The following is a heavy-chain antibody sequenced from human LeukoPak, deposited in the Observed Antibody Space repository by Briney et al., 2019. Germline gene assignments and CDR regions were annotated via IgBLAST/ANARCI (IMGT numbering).Heavy chain of an antibody. CDR3: ARDYGKSGRIDSSFGY. CDR1: GFTFSSYS. Sequence: GVLRLSCAASGFTFSSYSMNWVRQAPGKGLEWVSSISSIGSYIYYADSVKGRFTISRDNAKNSLYLQMNSLRAEDTAVYYCARDYGKSGRIDSSFGYWGQGFLVTVSS. V-gene: IGHV3-21*01. CDR2: ISSIGSYI. D-gene: IGHD6-13*01. J-gene: IGHJ4*02.